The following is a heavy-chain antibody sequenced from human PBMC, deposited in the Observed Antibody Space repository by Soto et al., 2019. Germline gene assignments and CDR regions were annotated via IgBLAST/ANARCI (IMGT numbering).Heavy chain of an antibody. Sequence: VQVVESGGGLVQPGGSLRLSCAASGFTFSNYWMHWVRQAPGKGLVWVSRINKDGTTTTYADSVRGRFTISRDTTENTVSLHMNRSRAADTAVYYGARGGFLSGATVTLWGQGTLFTFSS. CDR2: INKDGTTT. J-gene: IGHJ4*02. CDR1: GFTFSNYW. CDR3: ARGGFLSGATVTL. V-gene: IGHV3-74*01. D-gene: IGHD4-4*01.